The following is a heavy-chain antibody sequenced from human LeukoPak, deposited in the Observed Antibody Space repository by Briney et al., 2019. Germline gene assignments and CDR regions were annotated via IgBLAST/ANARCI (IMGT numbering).Heavy chain of an antibody. D-gene: IGHD2-2*01. CDR3: AKDGGRYCSSTSCSEFDY. V-gene: IGHV1-46*01. CDR2: INPSGGST. Sequence: ASVKVSCKASGYTFTSYYMHWVRQAPGQGLEWMGIINPSGGSTSYAQKFQGRVTMTRDTSTSTVYMELSSLRAEDTAVYYCAKDGGRYCSSTSCSEFDYWGQGTLVTVSS. J-gene: IGHJ4*02. CDR1: GYTFTSYY.